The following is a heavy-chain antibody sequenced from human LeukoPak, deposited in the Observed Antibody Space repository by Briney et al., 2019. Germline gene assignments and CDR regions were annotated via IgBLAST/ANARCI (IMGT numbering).Heavy chain of an antibody. CDR2: IYYSGST. D-gene: IGHD3-22*01. Sequence: SETLSLTCTVSGGSIRSSSYYWGWIRQPPGKGLEWIGSIYYSGSTNYKPSLRSRVTISVDTSKNQFSLKLSSVTAADTAVYYCARHAGSYYTYNFDYWGQGTLVTVSS. CDR1: GGSIRSSSYY. CDR3: ARHAGSYYTYNFDY. V-gene: IGHV4-39*01. J-gene: IGHJ4*02.